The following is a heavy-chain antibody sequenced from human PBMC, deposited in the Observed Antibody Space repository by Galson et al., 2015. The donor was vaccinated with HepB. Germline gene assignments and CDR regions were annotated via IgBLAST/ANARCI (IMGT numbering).Heavy chain of an antibody. CDR1: GYTFTGYY. Sequence: SVKVSCKASGYTFTGYYMHWVRQAPGQGLEWMGWINPNSGGTNYAQKFQGWVTMTRDTSISTAYMELSRLRSDDTAVYYCARGDVDTAMVLDYWGQGTLVTVSS. V-gene: IGHV1-2*04. CDR3: ARGDVDTAMVLDY. D-gene: IGHD5-18*01. J-gene: IGHJ4*02. CDR2: INPNSGGT.